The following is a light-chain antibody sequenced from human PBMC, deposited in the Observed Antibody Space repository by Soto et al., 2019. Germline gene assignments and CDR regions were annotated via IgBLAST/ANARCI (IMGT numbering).Light chain of an antibody. V-gene: IGKV3-20*01. Sequence: EIVLTQSPGTLSLSPGEGATLSCRASQSLSNYLAWYQQKPGQAPRLLIYAASNRATGIPDRFSGGGSGTDFTLTISRLEPEDFAVYYCQLHGTSPPMYIFGKGNNLEIK. CDR1: QSLSNY. CDR2: AAS. CDR3: QLHGTSPPMYI. J-gene: IGKJ2*01.